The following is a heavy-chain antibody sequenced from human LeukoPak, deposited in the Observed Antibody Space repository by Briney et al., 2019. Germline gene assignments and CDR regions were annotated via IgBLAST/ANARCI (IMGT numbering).Heavy chain of an antibody. D-gene: IGHD3-10*01. CDR1: GGSISSYY. Sequence: PSETLSLTCTVSGGSISSYYWSWIRQPPGKGLEWIGYIYYSGSTNYNPSLKSRVTISVDASKNQFSLKLSSVTAADTAVYYCARGQGSGSYYFDYWGQGTLVTVSS. CDR2: IYYSGST. J-gene: IGHJ4*02. CDR3: ARGQGSGSYYFDY. V-gene: IGHV4-59*01.